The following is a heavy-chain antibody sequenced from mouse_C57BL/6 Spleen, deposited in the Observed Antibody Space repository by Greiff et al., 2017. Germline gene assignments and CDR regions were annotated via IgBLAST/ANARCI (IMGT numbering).Heavy chain of an antibody. D-gene: IGHD3-3*01. CDR3: ARMGGTDYFDY. Sequence: QVQLQQPGAELVKPGASVKLSCRASGYTFTSYWMHWVKQRPGQGLEWIGMIHPNSGSTNYNEKFKSKATLTVDKSSSTAYMQLSSLTSEDSAVYYCARMGGTDYFDYWGQGTTLTVSS. CDR2: IHPNSGST. J-gene: IGHJ2*01. CDR1: GYTFTSYW. V-gene: IGHV1-64*01.